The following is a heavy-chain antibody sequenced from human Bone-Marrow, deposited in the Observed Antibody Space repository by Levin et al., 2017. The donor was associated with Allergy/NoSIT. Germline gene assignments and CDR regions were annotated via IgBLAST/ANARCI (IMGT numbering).Heavy chain of an antibody. V-gene: IGHV1-18*01. Sequence: GESLKISCKASGYTFTTYGLTWVRQAPGQGLEWMGWVSAYSGNTNYALNLQDRVTMTPDTPTKTAYMELTSLRSDDTAIYYCATGHFPYYYYGMDVWSQGTAVVVSS. CDR3: ATGHFPYYYYGMDV. J-gene: IGHJ6*02. CDR1: GYTFTTYG. CDR2: VSAYSGNT.